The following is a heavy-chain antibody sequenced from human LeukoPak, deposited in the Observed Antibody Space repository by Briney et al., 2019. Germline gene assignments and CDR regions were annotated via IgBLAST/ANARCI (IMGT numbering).Heavy chain of an antibody. CDR2: ISYDGSNK. Sequence: GGSLRLSCAASGFTFSSYAMHWVRQAPGKGLEWVAVISYDGSNKYYADSVKGRFTISRDNSKNTLCLQMNSLRAEGTAVYYCARGIAVAGPFDYWGQGTLVTVSS. D-gene: IGHD6-19*01. V-gene: IGHV3-30-3*01. J-gene: IGHJ4*02. CDR1: GFTFSSYA. CDR3: ARGIAVAGPFDY.